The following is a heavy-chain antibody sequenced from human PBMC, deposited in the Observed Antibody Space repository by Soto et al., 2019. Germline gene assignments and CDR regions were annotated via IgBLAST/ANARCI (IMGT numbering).Heavy chain of an antibody. CDR2: ISFDGTKK. CDR3: AREDDYCYLYIIYCLDV. D-gene: IGHD4-17*01. J-gene: IGHJ6*02. Sequence: GGSLRLSCAASGFTFNSYALHWVRQARGKGLDWVDVISFDGTKKYYSDSVKGRFTISRDNLKNTLYLQMNNLRVEDAALYFCAREDDYCYLYIIYCLDVWGQGTTVTVSS. V-gene: IGHV3-30*04. CDR1: GFTFNSYA.